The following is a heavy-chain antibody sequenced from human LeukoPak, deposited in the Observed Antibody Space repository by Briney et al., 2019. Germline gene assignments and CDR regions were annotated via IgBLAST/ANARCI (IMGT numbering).Heavy chain of an antibody. Sequence: ASVKVSCKASGYSFTNYGISWVRQAPGQGLEWMGWISVYNGNTNYAQKLQGRVTMTTDTSTSTAYMELRSLRSDDTAVYYCARSAYYYDSSGYRGGYYYYYYGMDVWGQGTTVTVSS. J-gene: IGHJ6*02. CDR3: ARSAYYYDSSGYRGGYYYYYYGMDV. V-gene: IGHV1-18*01. CDR2: ISVYNGNT. CDR1: GYSFTNYG. D-gene: IGHD3-22*01.